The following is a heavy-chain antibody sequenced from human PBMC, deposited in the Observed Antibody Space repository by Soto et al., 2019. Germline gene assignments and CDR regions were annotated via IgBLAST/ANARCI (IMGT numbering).Heavy chain of an antibody. Sequence: HVQLVQSGAEVKKPGSSVKVSCKASGGTFSSYGVSWVRQAPGQGLEWMGRIIPVFGIEHYAQKSQGRVTVTADESTRTAYMELSGLTSEDTAVYYCARGLSYYDSSGYSDAFDIWGQGTLVTVSS. CDR2: IIPVFGIE. J-gene: IGHJ3*02. CDR1: GGTFSSYG. V-gene: IGHV1-69*01. CDR3: ARGLSYYDSSGYSDAFDI. D-gene: IGHD3-22*01.